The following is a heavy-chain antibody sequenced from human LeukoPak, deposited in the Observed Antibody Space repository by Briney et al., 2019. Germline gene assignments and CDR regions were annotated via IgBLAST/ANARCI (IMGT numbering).Heavy chain of an antibody. Sequence: GGSLRLSCAASGFTFGSYSMNWVRQAPGKGLEWVSSISSSTSYIYYADSVKGRFTISRDNAKNSLYLQMNNLRAEDAAVYYCAKDPGGGQWLMYFDSWGQGTLVTVSS. CDR2: ISSSTSYI. D-gene: IGHD6-19*01. CDR1: GFTFGSYS. J-gene: IGHJ4*02. V-gene: IGHV3-21*04. CDR3: AKDPGGGQWLMYFDS.